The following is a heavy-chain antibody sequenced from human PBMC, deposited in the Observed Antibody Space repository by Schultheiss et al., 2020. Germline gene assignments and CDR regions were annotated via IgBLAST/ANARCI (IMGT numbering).Heavy chain of an antibody. CDR3: ARLRVYIVPPWYFDL. CDR1: GGSIFSNDW. Sequence: SETLSLTCAVSGGSIFSNDWWSWVRQPPGKGLEWIGYISYNGNTNYNSSLKSRVTISVDTSKKQVSLKLSSVTAADTAVYYCARLRVYIVPPWYFDLWGRGTLVTVSS. J-gene: IGHJ2*01. V-gene: IGHV4-59*08. CDR2: ISYNGNT. D-gene: IGHD2-8*01.